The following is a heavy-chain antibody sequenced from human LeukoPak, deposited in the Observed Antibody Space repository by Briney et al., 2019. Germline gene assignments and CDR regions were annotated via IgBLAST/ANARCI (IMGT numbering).Heavy chain of an antibody. Sequence: PSETLSLTCTVSGGSISSSSYYGGWIRRPPGKGLEWIGRIYYSWSTYYNPSLKSRVTISVDTSKDQFSLKLSSVTAADTGVYYCARGRHAGGESGSDFWGQGTLVTVSS. CDR3: ARGRHAGGESGSDF. J-gene: IGHJ4*02. CDR2: IYYSWST. D-gene: IGHD1-26*01. V-gene: IGHV4-39*07. CDR1: GGSISSSSYY.